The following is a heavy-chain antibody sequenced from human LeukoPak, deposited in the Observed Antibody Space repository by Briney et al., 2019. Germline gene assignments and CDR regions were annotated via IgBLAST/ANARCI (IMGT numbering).Heavy chain of an antibody. Sequence: GGSPRLSCAASGFTFSSYGMHWVRQAPGKGLEWVAFIRYDGSNKYYADSVKGRFTISRDNSKNTLYLQMNSLRAEDTAVYYCAKNSGSYYYYYYMDVWGKGTTVTISS. V-gene: IGHV3-30*02. CDR2: IRYDGSNK. J-gene: IGHJ6*03. D-gene: IGHD1-26*01. CDR3: AKNSGSYYYYYYMDV. CDR1: GFTFSSYG.